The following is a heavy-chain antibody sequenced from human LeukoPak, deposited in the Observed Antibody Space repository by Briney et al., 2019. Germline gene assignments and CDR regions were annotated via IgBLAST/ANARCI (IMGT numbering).Heavy chain of an antibody. J-gene: IGHJ6*03. Sequence: GGSQILSCGGSGFTGSSDYMSWVRHAPGKVLKTVSVVYSGGSTYYADSVKGRFTNSRDNAKNTLYLQMNSLRAEDTAVYYCARDAVVTYEYYYMDVWGKGTTVTVSS. CDR3: ARDAVVTYEYYYMDV. CDR2: VYSGGST. V-gene: IGHV3-66*02. D-gene: IGHD3-22*01. CDR1: GFTGSSDY.